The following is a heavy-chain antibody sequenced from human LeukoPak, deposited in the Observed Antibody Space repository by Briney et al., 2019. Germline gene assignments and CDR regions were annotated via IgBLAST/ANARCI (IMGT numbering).Heavy chain of an antibody. J-gene: IGHJ4*02. CDR2: ISYDGSNK. Sequence: PGGSLRLSCAASGFTFSNYWMSWVRQAPGKGLEWVAVISYDGSNKYYADSVKGRFTISRDNSKNTLYLQMNNLRAEDTAVYYCAKDRSYDFWSGIVNWGQGTLVTVSS. D-gene: IGHD3-3*01. CDR1: GFTFSNYW. V-gene: IGHV3-30*18. CDR3: AKDRSYDFWSGIVN.